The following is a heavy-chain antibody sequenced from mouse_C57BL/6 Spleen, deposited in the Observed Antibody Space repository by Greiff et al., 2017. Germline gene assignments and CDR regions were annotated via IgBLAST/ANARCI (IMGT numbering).Heavy chain of an antibody. J-gene: IGHJ2*01. CDR2: IYPGSGST. CDR3: AREGFITTVVADDY. CDR1: GYTFTSYW. V-gene: IGHV1-55*01. Sequence: QVQLQQPGAELVKPGASVKMSCKASGYTFTSYWITWVKQRPGQGLEWIGDIYPGSGSTNYNEKFKSKATLAVDTSSSTAYMQLSSLTSEDSAVYYCAREGFITTVVADDYWGQGTTLTVSS. D-gene: IGHD1-1*01.